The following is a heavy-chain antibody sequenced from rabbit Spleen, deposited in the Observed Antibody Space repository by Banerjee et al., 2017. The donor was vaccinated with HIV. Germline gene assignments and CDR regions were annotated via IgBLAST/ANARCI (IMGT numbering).Heavy chain of an antibody. J-gene: IGHJ6*01. CDR3: ARDTASSFSSYGMDL. V-gene: IGHV1S45*01. CDR1: GVSFIAGYY. Sequence: QEKLVESGGGLVQPEGSLTLTCTASGVSFIAGYYMCWVRQAPGKGLEWIACIHGGSRNNIYYASWAKGRFTISKTSSTTVTLQMTSLTVADTGTYFCARDTASSFSSYGMDLWGPGTLVTVS. CDR2: IHGGSRNNI. D-gene: IGHD8-1*01.